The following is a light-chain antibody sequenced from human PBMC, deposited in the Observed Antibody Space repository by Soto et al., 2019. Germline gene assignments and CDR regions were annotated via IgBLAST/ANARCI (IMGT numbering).Light chain of an antibody. Sequence: EIVLTQSTGTLSLSPGERATLSCTASQRVAGNFLAWYQQRPGQATRLLISASSSRATAIPDRFSGSRSETKFTLTISRLEPDDSPVSFCQQYGNSPLAFGPGTK. CDR3: QQYGNSPLA. CDR2: ASS. V-gene: IGKV3-20*01. J-gene: IGKJ3*01. CDR1: QRVAGNF.